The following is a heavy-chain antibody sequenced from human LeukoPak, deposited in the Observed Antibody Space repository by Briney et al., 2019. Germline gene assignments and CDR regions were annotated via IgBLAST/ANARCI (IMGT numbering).Heavy chain of an antibody. D-gene: IGHD6-19*01. CDR3: AKSMTLQWRGFFDL. Sequence: GGSLRLSCAASGFTISSYAMSWVRQAPGKGLEWVSTISDSGANTYYADSVRGRFTTSRDNSKNTLYLQKNSLRADDTAIYYCAKSMTLQWRGFFDLWGRGTHVTVSS. CDR2: ISDSGANT. V-gene: IGHV3-23*01. CDR1: GFTISSYA. J-gene: IGHJ2*01.